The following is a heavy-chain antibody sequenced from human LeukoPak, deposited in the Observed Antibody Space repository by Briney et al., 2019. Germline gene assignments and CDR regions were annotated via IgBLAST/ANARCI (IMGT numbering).Heavy chain of an antibody. CDR2: ISSGSSYK. CDR3: ARGGVSGSDSGILEHYY. V-gene: IGHV3-21*01. CDR1: GFTFSSYA. D-gene: IGHD1/OR15-1a*01. Sequence: PGGSLRLSCAASGFTFSSYAMSWVRQAPGKGLAWVSSISSGSSYKYYADSVKGRFTIFRDNAKNSLYLQMNSLGAEDTAVYYCARGGVSGSDSGILEHYYWGQGTLVTVSS. J-gene: IGHJ4*02.